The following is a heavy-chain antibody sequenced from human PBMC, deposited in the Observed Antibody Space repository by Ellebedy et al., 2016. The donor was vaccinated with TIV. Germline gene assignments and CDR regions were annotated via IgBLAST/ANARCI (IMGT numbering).Heavy chain of an antibody. CDR1: EYTSTTYV. D-gene: IGHD3-10*01. CDR3: ASHMVRESTWFDP. CDR2: LNPGNGNT. Sequence: AASVKVSCKASEYTSTTYVLHWVRQAPGQRPEWMGWLNPGNGNTRYSQTFQGRVTFLWDTSATTAYMDLSSLKSEDTAVYYCASHMVRESTWFDPWGQGTLVTVSS. V-gene: IGHV1-3*01. J-gene: IGHJ5*02.